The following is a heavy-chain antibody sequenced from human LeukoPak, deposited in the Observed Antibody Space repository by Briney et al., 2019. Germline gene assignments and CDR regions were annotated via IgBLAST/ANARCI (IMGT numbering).Heavy chain of an antibody. D-gene: IGHD3-16*01. Sequence: GASLKISCKASGYIFTTYRIGWVRQLPGKGLERMGIIYPGDSESRYSPSFQGQVTISADKSISTAYLQWSSLKASDTAMYYCARGLNDYFDYWGQGTLVTVSS. V-gene: IGHV5-51*01. J-gene: IGHJ4*02. CDR1: GYIFTTYR. CDR2: IYPGDSES. CDR3: ARGLNDYFDY.